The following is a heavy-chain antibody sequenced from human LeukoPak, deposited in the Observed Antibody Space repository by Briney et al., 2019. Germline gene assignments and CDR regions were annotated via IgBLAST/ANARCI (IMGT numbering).Heavy chain of an antibody. CDR3: ARTNACDI. Sequence: SETLSLTCTVSGGSISPYHWSWIRQPPGKGLEWIGYIYYSGSTNYNPSLKSRVTISVDTSKNQFSLRLSSVTAADTAVYYCARTNACDIWGQGTMVTVSS. CDR1: GGSISPYH. CDR2: IYYSGST. J-gene: IGHJ3*02. V-gene: IGHV4-59*01.